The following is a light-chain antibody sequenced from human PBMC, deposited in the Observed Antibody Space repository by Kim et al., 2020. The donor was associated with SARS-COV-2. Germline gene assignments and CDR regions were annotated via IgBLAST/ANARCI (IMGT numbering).Light chain of an antibody. CDR3: QQYGTSPLT. V-gene: IGKV3-20*01. Sequence: SPGERATLSCRVSQSISINFLAWYQQKPGQAPRLLFYGASSRATGVPERFSGSGSGTDFTLTISRLEPEDFAVYFCQQYGTSPLTFGGGTKVDIK. CDR2: GAS. J-gene: IGKJ4*01. CDR1: QSISINF.